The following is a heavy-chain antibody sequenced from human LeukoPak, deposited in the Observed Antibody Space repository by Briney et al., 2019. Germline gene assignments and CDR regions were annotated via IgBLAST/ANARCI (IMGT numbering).Heavy chain of an antibody. D-gene: IGHD1-14*01. V-gene: IGHV3-30*02. CDR2: IRSDGSDK. CDR1: GFIFCTYG. Sequence: GGSLRLSCAASGFIFCTYGMHWVRQAPGKGLEWVAFIRSDGSDKSYTGSAMGRFTISRDNSKNTLYVQMNTLTAEDTAVYYCAKEAEDHRYDYWGQGALVIVSS. CDR3: AKEAEDHRYDY. J-gene: IGHJ4*02.